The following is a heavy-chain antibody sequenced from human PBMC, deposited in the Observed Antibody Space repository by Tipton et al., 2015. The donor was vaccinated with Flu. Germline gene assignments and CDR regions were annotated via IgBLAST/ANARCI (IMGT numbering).Heavy chain of an antibody. V-gene: IGHV3-7*01. Sequence: SLRLSCAASGSTFSSYWMSWVRQAPGKGLEWVANIKLGGSATSYVDSVKGRFTISRDNAKNSLYLQLNSLRDEDTAVYYCARGGSGGSFDYWGQGTLVTASS. CDR1: GSTFSSYW. CDR2: IKLGGSAT. D-gene: IGHD3-16*01. J-gene: IGHJ4*02. CDR3: ARGGSGGSFDY.